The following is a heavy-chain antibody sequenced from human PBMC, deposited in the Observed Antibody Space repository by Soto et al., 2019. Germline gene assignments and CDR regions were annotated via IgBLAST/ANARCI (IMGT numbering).Heavy chain of an antibody. D-gene: IGHD6-6*01. CDR1: GYTFTGYY. J-gene: IGHJ4*02. V-gene: IGHV1-2*02. CDR2: INPNSGGT. CDR3: AREIAARLTPFDY. Sequence: GASVKVSCKXSGYTFTGYYMHWVRQAPGQGLEWMGWINPNSGGTNYAQKFQGRVTMTRDTSISTAYMELSRLRSDDTAVYYCAREIAARLTPFDYWGQGTLVTVSS.